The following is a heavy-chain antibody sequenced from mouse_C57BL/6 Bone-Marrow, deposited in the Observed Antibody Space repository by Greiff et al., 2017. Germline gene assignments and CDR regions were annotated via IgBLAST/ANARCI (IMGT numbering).Heavy chain of an antibody. V-gene: IGHV14-4*01. CDR3: TIYYYGSWFAY. Sequence: VQLKESGAELVRPGASVKLSCTASGFNIKDDYMNWVKQRPEQGLEWIGWIDPENGDTEYASKFQGKATITADTSSNTAYLQLSSLTSEDTSVYYCTIYYYGSWFAYWGQGTLVTVSA. CDR2: IDPENGDT. J-gene: IGHJ3*01. D-gene: IGHD1-1*01. CDR1: GFNIKDDY.